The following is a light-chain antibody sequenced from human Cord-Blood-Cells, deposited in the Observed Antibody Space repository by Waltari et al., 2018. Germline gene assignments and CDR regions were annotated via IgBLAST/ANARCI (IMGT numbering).Light chain of an antibody. CDR3: QSYDSSLSGYVV. J-gene: IGLJ2*01. CDR1: SSNIGAGYD. Sequence: QSVLTQPPSVSRAPGQRVTIACPGSSSNIGAGYDVNWYQQLPGTAPKLLIYGNSNRPSGVPDRFSGSKSGTSASLAITGLQAEDEADYYCQSYDSSLSGYVVFGGGTKLTVL. V-gene: IGLV1-40*01. CDR2: GNS.